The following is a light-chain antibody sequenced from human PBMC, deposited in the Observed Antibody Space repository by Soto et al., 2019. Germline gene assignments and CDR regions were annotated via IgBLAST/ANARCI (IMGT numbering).Light chain of an antibody. CDR3: QHYGNSLLT. CDR1: QNARISY. J-gene: IGKJ1*01. V-gene: IGKV3-20*01. CDR2: GAS. Sequence: EIVLTQSPGTVSLSPGETATLSCSPSQNARISYLVWYQHKAGQSPRLLIYGASHSAPGIPDRFSGSVSGTDFTRPINSLEPEDFAVYFCQHYGNSLLTFGQTTKMEIK.